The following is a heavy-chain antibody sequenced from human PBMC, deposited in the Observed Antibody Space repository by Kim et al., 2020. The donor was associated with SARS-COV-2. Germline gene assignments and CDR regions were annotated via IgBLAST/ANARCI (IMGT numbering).Heavy chain of an antibody. D-gene: IGHD4-4*01. CDR2: VNAANDKT. V-gene: IGHV1-3*01. CDR3: ARDINPTVYDY. Sequence: ASVKVSCKASGYTFRSYPIHWVRQAPGQRLEWMGWVNAANDKTKYSQKFQGRVTITRDTSANTAYMDLRSLTFEDTAIYYCARDINPTVYDYWGQGTLVT. CDR1: GYTFRSYP. J-gene: IGHJ4*02.